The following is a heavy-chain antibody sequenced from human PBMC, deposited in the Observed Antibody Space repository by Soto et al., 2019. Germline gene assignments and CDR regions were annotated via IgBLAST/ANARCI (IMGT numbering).Heavy chain of an antibody. V-gene: IGHV3-23*01. Sequence: EVRLLESGGGLAQPGGSRRLSCAASGFTFSSSAMNWVRQAPGKGLEWVSSIRVGGGDTFYADSVSGRFTVSRDISSNTLYLQMNSLRAEDTAIYYCAKCSVGTVRTSGWCNWFDPWGQGTLVTVSS. CDR3: AKCSVGTVRTSGWCNWFDP. D-gene: IGHD6-19*01. CDR2: IRVGGGDT. CDR1: GFTFSSSA. J-gene: IGHJ5*02.